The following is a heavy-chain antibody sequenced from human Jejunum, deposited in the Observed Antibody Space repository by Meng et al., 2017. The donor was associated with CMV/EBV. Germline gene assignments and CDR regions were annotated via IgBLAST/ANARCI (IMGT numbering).Heavy chain of an antibody. CDR1: PLENFA. D-gene: IGHD3-16*01. V-gene: IGHV3-9*01. J-gene: IGHJ6*02. CDR2: IVWHSCSI. Sequence: PLENFAMHWVRKAPGTGLAWFAGIVWHSCSIGYADSVEGRFTISRDNAKNSLYLQMNSLTTEDTALYYCAKVSMAARRGTGGLDVWGQGTTVTVSS. CDR3: AKVSMAARRGTGGLDV.